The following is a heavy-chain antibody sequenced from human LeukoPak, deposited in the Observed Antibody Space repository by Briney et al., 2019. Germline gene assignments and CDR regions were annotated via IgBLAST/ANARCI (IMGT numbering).Heavy chain of an antibody. CDR3: ARNYRSSTSCRPSDAFDI. CDR2: ISPIFGTA. Sequence: GASVKVSCKASGGTFSSYAISWVRQAPGQGLEWMGGISPIFGTANYAQTFQGRVTITTDESTSTAYMELSSLRSEDTAVYYCARNYRSSTSCRPSDAFDIWVQGTMVTVSS. CDR1: GGTFSSYA. J-gene: IGHJ3*02. V-gene: IGHV1-69*05. D-gene: IGHD2-2*01.